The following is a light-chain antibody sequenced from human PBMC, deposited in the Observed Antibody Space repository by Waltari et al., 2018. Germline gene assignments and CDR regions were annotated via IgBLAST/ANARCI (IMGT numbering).Light chain of an antibody. J-gene: IGLJ2*01. Sequence: QAALTQPTSVSGSPGQSVTISCTGTSSAIGGYTYVPWYQQHPGKAPKLMIYDVNKRPSGVSDRFSGSKSGNTASLTSSGLQAEDEADYYCSSYAGSNTLLFGGGTRLTVL. CDR3: SSYAGSNTLL. CDR2: DVN. V-gene: IGLV2-11*01. CDR1: SSAIGGYTY.